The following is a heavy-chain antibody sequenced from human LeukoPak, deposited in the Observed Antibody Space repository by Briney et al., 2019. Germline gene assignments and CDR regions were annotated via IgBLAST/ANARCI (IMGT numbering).Heavy chain of an antibody. V-gene: IGHV3-23*01. D-gene: IGHD3-22*01. CDR1: GFTFTSYA. CDR2: IRGDGETT. CDR3: ARDLPQIEY. J-gene: IGHJ4*02. Sequence: GGSLRLSCAASGFTFTSYAMNWVRQAPGKGLEWVSAIRGDGETTYYADSVKGRFTISRDNSKRTLYLEMTSLRAEDTALYYCARDLPQIEYWGQGTLVTVSS.